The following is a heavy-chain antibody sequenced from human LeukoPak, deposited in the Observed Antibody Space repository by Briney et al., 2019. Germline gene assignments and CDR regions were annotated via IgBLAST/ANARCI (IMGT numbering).Heavy chain of an antibody. CDR1: GYTFTNFW. CDR3: ARHKYSTEWGGYYLDV. CDR2: IYPGDSDT. D-gene: IGHD1-26*01. Sequence: LGESLKISCKGSGYTFTNFWIGWVRQMPGKGREWMGIIYPGDSDTRYSPSFQGQVTISADRSISTAYLQLSSLKASDSRIYYCARHKYSTEWGGYYLDVWGEGTPVTVSS. V-gene: IGHV5-51*01. J-gene: IGHJ6*03.